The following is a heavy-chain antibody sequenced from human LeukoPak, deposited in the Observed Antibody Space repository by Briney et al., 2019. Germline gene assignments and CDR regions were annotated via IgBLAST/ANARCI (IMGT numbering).Heavy chain of an antibody. CDR2: IYYSGST. V-gene: IGHV4-61*01. D-gene: IGHD6-19*01. CDR3: ARAGSSVWWYYYYYMDV. CDR1: GGSISSSSYC. J-gene: IGHJ6*03. Sequence: PAETLSLTCTVSGGSISSSSYCWSWIRQPPGKGLEWIGYIYYSGSTNYNPSLKSRVTISVDTSKNQFSLKLSSVTAADTAVYYCARAGSSVWWYYYYYMDVWGKGTTVTVSS.